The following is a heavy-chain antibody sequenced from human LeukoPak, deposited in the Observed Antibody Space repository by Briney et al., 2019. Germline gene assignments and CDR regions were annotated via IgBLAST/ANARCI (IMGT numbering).Heavy chain of an antibody. CDR2: INAYNGNT. D-gene: IGHD3-3*01. CDR1: GYTFTSYG. CDR3: ARDYDSWIGSY. Sequence: ASVKVSCKASGYTFTSYGISSVRQAPGQGVEWIGCINAYNGNTNHAQKLWGRVTMTTDTTAGTVYMEIRSLGECATAVYYCARDYDSWIGSYGGPGTPVTVS. J-gene: IGHJ4*02. V-gene: IGHV1-18*01.